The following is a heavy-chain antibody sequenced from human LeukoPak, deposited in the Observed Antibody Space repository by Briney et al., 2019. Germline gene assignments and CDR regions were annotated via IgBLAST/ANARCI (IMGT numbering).Heavy chain of an antibody. J-gene: IGHJ5*02. Sequence: AGTSLRLSCAASGLTLRNYAMHWVRQAPGGRLEWVAVIWFDGTEKYYAASVMGRFTISRDSSESTLHLQMNGLRTEDTAVYYCARVNGPNSGYYYTLDLWGQGTPVTVSS. V-gene: IGHV3-33*01. CDR1: GLTLRNYA. CDR3: ARVNGPNSGYYYTLDL. CDR2: IWFDGTEK. D-gene: IGHD3-22*01.